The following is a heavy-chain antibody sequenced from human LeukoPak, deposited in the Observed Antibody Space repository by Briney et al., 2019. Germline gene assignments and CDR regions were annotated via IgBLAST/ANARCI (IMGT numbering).Heavy chain of an antibody. Sequence: PSETLSLTCIVSGGSISSYSWNWIRQPPGKGLEWVGYIYYSGSTYYNPSLKSRVTISVDTSKNQSSLKLSSVTAADTAVYYCARNLWSAYYEYYFDYWGQGTLVTVSS. J-gene: IGHJ4*02. D-gene: IGHD3-3*01. CDR1: GGSISSYS. V-gene: IGHV4-59*08. CDR3: ARNLWSAYYEYYFDY. CDR2: IYYSGST.